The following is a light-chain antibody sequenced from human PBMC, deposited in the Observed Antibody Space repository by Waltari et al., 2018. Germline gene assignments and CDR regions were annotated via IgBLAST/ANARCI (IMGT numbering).Light chain of an antibody. V-gene: IGLV2-14*01. CDR1: SSDIGANNY. J-gene: IGLJ3*02. Sequence: QSALTQPASVSGSPGQSITISCTGTSSDIGANNYVSWYRQHPGKAPNLILYHVTTRPSGVSNRFSGSKSGNTASLTISGLQAEDEADYFCSSYTITYTRVFGGGTKLTVL. CDR2: HVT. CDR3: SSYTITYTRV.